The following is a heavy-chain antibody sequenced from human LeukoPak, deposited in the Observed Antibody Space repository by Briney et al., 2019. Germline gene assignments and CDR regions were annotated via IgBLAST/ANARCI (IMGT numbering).Heavy chain of an antibody. Sequence: SETLSLTCTVSGGSISSSSYYWGWMRQPPGKGLEWIGSIYYSGSTYYNPSLKSRVTISVDTSKKQFSLKLSSVTAADTAVYYCEAVTTFYYYYYYMDVWGKGTTVTVSS. J-gene: IGHJ6*03. CDR1: GGSISSSSYY. CDR2: IYYSGST. CDR3: EAVTTFYYYYYYMDV. D-gene: IGHD4-17*01. V-gene: IGHV4-39*07.